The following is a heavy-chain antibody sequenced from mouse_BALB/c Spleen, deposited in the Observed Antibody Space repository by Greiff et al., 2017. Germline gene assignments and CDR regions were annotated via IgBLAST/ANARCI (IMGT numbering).Heavy chain of an antibody. Sequence: EVQLVESGGGLVQPGGSLRLSCATSGFTFTDYYMSWVRQPPGKALEWLGFIRNKANGYTTEYSASVKGRFTISRDNSQSILYLQMNTLRAEDSATYYCARGYRYDDAMDYWGQGTSVTVSS. CDR2: IRNKANGYTT. J-gene: IGHJ4*01. V-gene: IGHV7-3*02. CDR1: GFTFTDYY. CDR3: ARGYRYDDAMDY. D-gene: IGHD2-14*01.